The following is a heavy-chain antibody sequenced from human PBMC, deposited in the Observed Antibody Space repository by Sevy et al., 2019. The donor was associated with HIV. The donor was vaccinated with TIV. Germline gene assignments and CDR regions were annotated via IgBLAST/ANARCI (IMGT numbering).Heavy chain of an antibody. CDR1: GINFRNSI. V-gene: IGHV3-30*04. CDR3: ASEGETSGHAGAFDI. Sequence: GGSLRLSCSASGINFRNSIFHWVRQAPGKGLEWVALMSFDGSIQYFGDSEMGRLTISRDDSKNTFYLQVNSLRVEDTAVYYCASEGETSGHAGAFDIWGQRTMVTVSS. D-gene: IGHD1-26*01. CDR2: MSFDGSIQ. J-gene: IGHJ3*02.